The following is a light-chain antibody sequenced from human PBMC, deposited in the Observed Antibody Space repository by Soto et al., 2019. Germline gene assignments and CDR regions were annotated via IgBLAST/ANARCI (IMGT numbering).Light chain of an antibody. V-gene: IGKV3-20*01. Sequence: EIALTQSPDTLSLSPGERPTLSCRASQNIYVNSLAWYQQRPAQAPRLLIYGGSTRATAVPDRFSGSGSGTDFALTISRLEPEDFAVYYCQQYGAPPLTFGPGTKVD. CDR3: QQYGAPPLT. CDR2: GGS. CDR1: QNIYVNS. J-gene: IGKJ3*01.